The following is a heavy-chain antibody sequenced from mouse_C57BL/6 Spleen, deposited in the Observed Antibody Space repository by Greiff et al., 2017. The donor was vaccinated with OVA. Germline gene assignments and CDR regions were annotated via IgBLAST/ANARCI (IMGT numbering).Heavy chain of an antibody. V-gene: IGHV1-53*01. CDR2: INPSNGGT. Sequence: VQLQQPGTELVKPGASVKLSCKASGYTFTSYWMHWVTQRPGQGLEWIGNINPSNGGTNYNEKFKSKATLTVDKSSSTAYMQLSSLTSEDSAVYYCARGGYYSNYVYYFDYWGQGTTLTVSS. CDR3: ARGGYYSNYVYYFDY. D-gene: IGHD2-5*01. CDR1: GYTFTSYW. J-gene: IGHJ2*01.